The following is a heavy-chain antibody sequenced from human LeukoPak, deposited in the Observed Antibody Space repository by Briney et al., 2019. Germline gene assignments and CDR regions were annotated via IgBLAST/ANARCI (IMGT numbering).Heavy chain of an antibody. CDR1: GYTFTGYY. D-gene: IGHD1-26*01. J-gene: IGHJ4*02. V-gene: IGHV1-2*02. CDR3: AAHRYSGSFLFDY. Sequence: GASVKVSCKASGYTFTGYYMHWVRQAPGQGLEWMGWINPNSGGTNYAQKFQGRVTMTRGTSISTANMELSRLRSDDTAVYYCAAHRYSGSFLFDYWGQGTLVTVSS. CDR2: INPNSGGT.